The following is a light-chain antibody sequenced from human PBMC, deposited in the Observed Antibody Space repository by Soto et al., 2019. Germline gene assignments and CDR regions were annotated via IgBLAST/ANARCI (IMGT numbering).Light chain of an antibody. J-gene: IGKJ2*01. V-gene: IGKV2-30*01. CDR3: MQCTDWPYT. Sequence: DVVMTRSPLSLPVTLGQPASISCRSSQSLVYSDGIIYLNWFQQRPGQSPTRLIYSIAKRDTGVPDRVSGSGSGTDFTLKISRVEAEDVGVYYCMQCTDWPYTFGQGTQLEIK. CDR2: SIA. CDR1: QSLVYSDGIIY.